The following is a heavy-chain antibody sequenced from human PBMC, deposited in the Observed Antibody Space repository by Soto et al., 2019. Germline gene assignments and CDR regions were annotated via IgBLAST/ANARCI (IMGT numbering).Heavy chain of an antibody. Sequence: PGGSLRLSCAASGFTFRSYGMHWVRQAPGKGLEWVSAINGRGEDTYYSDSVKGRFTISRDNSKNTLYLQLNSLRAEDTAVFYCAKERSSGWSFDYWGQGTLVTVSS. J-gene: IGHJ4*02. CDR2: INGRGEDT. V-gene: IGHV3-23*01. D-gene: IGHD6-19*01. CDR1: GFTFRSYG. CDR3: AKERSSGWSFDY.